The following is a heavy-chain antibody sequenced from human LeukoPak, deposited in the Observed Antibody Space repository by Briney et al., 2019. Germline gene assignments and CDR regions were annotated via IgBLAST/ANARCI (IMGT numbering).Heavy chain of an antibody. CDR2: ISSGGST. V-gene: IGHV3-66*01. CDR3: ARSGYNEIPDAFDI. CDR1: GFTVSSNY. J-gene: IGHJ3*02. D-gene: IGHD5-24*01. Sequence: GGSLRLSCAASGFTVSSNYMSWVRQAPGKGLEWVSVISSGGSTYYADSVKGRFTISRDNSKNTLYLQMNSLRAEDTAVYYCARSGYNEIPDAFDIWGQGTMVTVSS.